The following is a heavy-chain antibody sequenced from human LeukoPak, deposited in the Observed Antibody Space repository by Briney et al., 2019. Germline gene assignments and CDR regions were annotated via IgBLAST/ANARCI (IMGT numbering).Heavy chain of an antibody. CDR3: ARLFHPALSGNYPFDY. Sequence: SETLSLTCTVSGGSVSSGSYYWSWIRQPPGKGLEWIGDIYYSGSTDYNPSLKTRVTISVDTSKNQFSLRLRSVTAADTAMYYCARLFHPALSGNYPFDYWGQGTLVTVSS. V-gene: IGHV4-61*01. CDR2: IYYSGST. D-gene: IGHD1-26*01. CDR1: GGSVSSGSYY. J-gene: IGHJ4*02.